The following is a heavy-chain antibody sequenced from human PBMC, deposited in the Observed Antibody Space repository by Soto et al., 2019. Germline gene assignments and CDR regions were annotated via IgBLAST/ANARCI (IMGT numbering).Heavy chain of an antibody. D-gene: IGHD3-10*01. CDR1: GFTFSSYA. CDR2: ISGSGGST. CDR3: AKDARSYYGSGSLWHY. Sequence: GGSLRLSCAASGFTFSSYAMSWVRQAPGKGLEWVSAISGSGGSTYYADSVKGRFTISRGNSKNTLYLQMNSLRAEDTAVYYCAKDARSYYGSGSLWHYWGQGTLVTVSS. J-gene: IGHJ4*02. V-gene: IGHV3-23*01.